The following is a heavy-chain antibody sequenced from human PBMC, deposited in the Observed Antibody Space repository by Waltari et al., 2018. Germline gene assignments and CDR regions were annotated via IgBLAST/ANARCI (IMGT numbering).Heavy chain of an antibody. Sequence: VKLRQSGPELVKSSETLSLTCSVSGGSIDSYDWTWIRQSPGKGLEWIGYISYTGTTNYKPSLESRVAISVDTSKNQLSLKLTSVTAADTAVYFCARRILHAAGSRGITDNYSMDVWGQGATVSVSS. CDR3: ARRILHAAGSRGITDNYSMDV. J-gene: IGHJ6*02. CDR2: ISYTGTT. D-gene: IGHD3-10*01. V-gene: IGHV4-59*01. CDR1: GGSIDSYD.